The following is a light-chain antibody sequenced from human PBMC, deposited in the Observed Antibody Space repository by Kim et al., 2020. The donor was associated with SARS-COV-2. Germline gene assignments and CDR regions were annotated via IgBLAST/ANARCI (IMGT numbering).Light chain of an antibody. J-gene: IGKJ2*01. CDR1: HSVLWSSNHNNL. V-gene: IGKV4-1*01. CDR2: WAS. CDR3: LQYFKTPFT. Sequence: DIVMTQSPDSLAVSLGESATINCRSSHSVLWSSNHNNLLTWYKQKPVQPPKALIYWASTRESGVPDRFSASGSGTDFTLTTSSVQAEDVAVYYCLQYFKTPFTFGQGNKLDI.